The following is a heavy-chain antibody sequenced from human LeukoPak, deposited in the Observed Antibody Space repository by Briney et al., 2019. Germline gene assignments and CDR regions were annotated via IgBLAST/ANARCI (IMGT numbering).Heavy chain of an antibody. CDR2: INPSGGST. Sequence: GASVKVSCKASGYTFTSYYMHWVRQAPGQGLEWMGIINPSGGSTSYAQKFQGRVTMTRDTSTSTVYMELSGLRSEDTAVYYCARDSRDGNYWESTFDYWGQGTLVTVSS. V-gene: IGHV1-46*01. CDR3: ARDSRDGNYWESTFDY. J-gene: IGHJ4*02. CDR1: GYTFTSYY. D-gene: IGHD3-10*01.